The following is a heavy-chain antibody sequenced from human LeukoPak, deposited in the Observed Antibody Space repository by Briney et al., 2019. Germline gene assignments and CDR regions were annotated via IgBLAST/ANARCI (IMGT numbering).Heavy chain of an antibody. CDR2: ISGSGGST. D-gene: IGHD2-8*02. Sequence: PGGSLRLSCAASEFTFSNYPMSWVRQAPGKGLEWVSAISGSGGSTYYADSVKGRFTISRDNSKNTLYLQMNGLRAEDAAVYYCAKLTRYWLTDCWGQGTLVTVSS. J-gene: IGHJ4*02. V-gene: IGHV3-23*01. CDR3: AKLTRYWLTDC. CDR1: EFTFSNYP.